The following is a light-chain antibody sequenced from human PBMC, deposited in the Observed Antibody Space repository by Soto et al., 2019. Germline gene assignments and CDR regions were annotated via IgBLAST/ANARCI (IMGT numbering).Light chain of an antibody. Sequence: QSALTQPASVSGSLGQSLTISCFGSASDIATYNLVSWYQQHPGKAPKLMVYEGYKRPSGVSNRFSGSTSGTMASLTISGLQAEDEADYYCCPYAGSNTWVSGGGTKVTVL. CDR2: EGY. CDR3: CPYAGSNTWV. J-gene: IGLJ3*02. CDR1: ASDIATYNL. V-gene: IGLV2-23*01.